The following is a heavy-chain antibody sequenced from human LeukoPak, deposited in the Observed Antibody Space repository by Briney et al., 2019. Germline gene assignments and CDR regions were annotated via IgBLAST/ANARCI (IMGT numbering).Heavy chain of an antibody. CDR2: MSPNSGNT. J-gene: IGHJ5*02. CDR1: GYTFTSYD. Sequence: EASVKVSCKASGYTFTSYDINWVRQATGQGLEWMGWMSPNSGNTGYAQKFQGRVTMTRNTSISTAYMELSSLRSEDTAVYYCAREEDPLRYFHNWFDPWGQGTLVTVSS. D-gene: IGHD3-9*01. V-gene: IGHV1-8*01. CDR3: AREEDPLRYFHNWFDP.